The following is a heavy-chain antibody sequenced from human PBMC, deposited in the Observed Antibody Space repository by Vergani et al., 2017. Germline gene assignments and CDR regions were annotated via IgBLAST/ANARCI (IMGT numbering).Heavy chain of an antibody. D-gene: IGHD6-6*01. V-gene: IGHV3-7*01. J-gene: IGHJ3*02. CDR3: AKSGFVGAFET. Sequence: VKLEESGGGVVQPGRSLRLSCTASGFTFSDFWMTWVRQVPGKGLEWVANITPDGSATMYADSLRGRFSISRDNAKNSLHLHMSSLRVEDTAVYFCAKSGFVGAFETWGQGTMVTVSS. CDR2: ITPDGSAT. CDR1: GFTFSDFW.